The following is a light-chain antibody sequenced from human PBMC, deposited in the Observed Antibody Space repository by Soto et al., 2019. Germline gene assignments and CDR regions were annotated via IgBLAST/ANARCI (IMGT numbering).Light chain of an antibody. CDR1: RSIIWKNY. Sequence: QSELKQPPSGFAGPGQKVTFSCSGRRSIIWKNYVSWYQQVPGTAPKLLIYEDNKRRSGIPDRFSGSKSGTSATLGITGLQTGDVSDYYCATWDSSLTVFVFGXVTELTVL. CDR3: ATWDSSLTVFV. V-gene: IGLV1-51*02. J-gene: IGLJ1*01. CDR2: EDN.